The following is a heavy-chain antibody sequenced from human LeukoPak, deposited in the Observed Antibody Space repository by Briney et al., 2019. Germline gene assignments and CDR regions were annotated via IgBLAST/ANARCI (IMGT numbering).Heavy chain of an antibody. V-gene: IGHV1-2*02. CDR3: ARESGIAAALDAFDI. Sequence: ASVKVSCKASGYTFTGYYMHWVRQAPGQGLEWMGWINPNSGGTNYAQKFQGRVTMTRDTSISTAYMELRSLRSDDTAVYYCARESGIAAALDAFDIWGQGTMVTVSS. CDR1: GYTFTGYY. D-gene: IGHD6-13*01. CDR2: INPNSGGT. J-gene: IGHJ3*02.